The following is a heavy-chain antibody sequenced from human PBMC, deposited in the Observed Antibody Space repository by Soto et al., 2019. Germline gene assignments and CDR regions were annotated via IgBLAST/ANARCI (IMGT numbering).Heavy chain of an antibody. CDR3: ASSGHYYGSGSYYLASDYAFDI. J-gene: IGHJ3*02. D-gene: IGHD3-10*01. Sequence: QVQLVQSGAEVKKPGASVKVSCKASGYTFTSYGISWVRQAPGQGLEWMGWISAYNGNTNYAQKLQGRVTMTTDTSTSTAYMELRSLRSDDTAVYYCASSGHYYGSGSYYLASDYAFDIWDQGTMVTVSS. CDR2: ISAYNGNT. CDR1: GYTFTSYG. V-gene: IGHV1-18*01.